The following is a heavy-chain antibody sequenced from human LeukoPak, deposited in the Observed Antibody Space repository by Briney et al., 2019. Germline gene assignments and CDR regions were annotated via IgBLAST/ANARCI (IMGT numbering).Heavy chain of an antibody. D-gene: IGHD6-6*01. CDR3: ARGPNSNWSGLDF. J-gene: IGHJ4*02. CDR1: GFSFSGHW. CDR2: ISPTGSTT. V-gene: IGHV3-74*01. Sequence: GGSLRLPCTASGFSFSGHWRHWARQLPGKGLVWVSRISPTGSTTSYADSVKGRFTVSRDNAKNTLYLQVNNLRAEDTAVYYCARGPNSNWSGLDFWGQGTLLTVSS.